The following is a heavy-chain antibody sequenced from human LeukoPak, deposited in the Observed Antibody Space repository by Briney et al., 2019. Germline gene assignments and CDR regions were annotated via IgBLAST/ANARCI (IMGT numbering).Heavy chain of an antibody. CDR1: GFTFSSCG. CDR3: AREGNYYDSSGYYPSLYYFDY. CDR2: IWYDGSNK. Sequence: GGSLRLSCAASGFTFSSCGMHWVRQAPGKGLEWVAVIWYDGSNKYYADSVKGRFTISRDNSKNTLYLQMNSLRAEDTAVYYCAREGNYYDSSGYYPSLYYFDYWGQGTLVTVSS. J-gene: IGHJ4*02. V-gene: IGHV3-33*01. D-gene: IGHD3-22*01.